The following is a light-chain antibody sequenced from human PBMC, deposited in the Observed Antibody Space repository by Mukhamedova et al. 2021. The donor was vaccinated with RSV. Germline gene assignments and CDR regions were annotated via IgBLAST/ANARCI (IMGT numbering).Light chain of an antibody. CDR1: TY. J-gene: IGKJ4*01. CDR2: SAS. V-gene: IGKV3-20*01. CDR3: QQYGSSPLT. Sequence: TYLAWYQQKPGQAPRLLIYSASSRASGIPDRFSGSGSGKDFTLSITRLEPEDFAVYYCQQYGSSPLTFGGGTKVEIK.